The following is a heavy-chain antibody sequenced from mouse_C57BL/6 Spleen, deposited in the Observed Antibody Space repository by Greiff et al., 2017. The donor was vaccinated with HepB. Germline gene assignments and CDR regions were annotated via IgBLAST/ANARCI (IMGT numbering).Heavy chain of an antibody. V-gene: IGHV1-85*01. CDR2: IYPRDGST. D-gene: IGHD1-1*01. Sequence: VQLQQSGPELVKPGASVKLSCKASGYTFTSYDINWVKQRPGQGLEWIGWIYPRDGSTKYNEKFKGKATLTVDTSSSTAYMELHSLTSEDSAVYFCARGSYDYGSSFDYWGQGTTLTVSS. CDR3: ARGSYDYGSSFDY. J-gene: IGHJ2*01. CDR1: GYTFTSYD.